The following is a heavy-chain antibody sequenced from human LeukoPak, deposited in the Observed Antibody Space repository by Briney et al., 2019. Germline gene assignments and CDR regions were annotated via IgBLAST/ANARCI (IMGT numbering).Heavy chain of an antibody. CDR2: TFYTGRT. D-gene: IGHD3/OR15-3a*01. V-gene: IGHV4-39*01. Sequence: SETLPLTCTVSGDSIISNIYWWDWVRLPPGKGLEWIGATFYTGRTFYSPSLKSRVTISADTSKNQFSLDLSSATAADTAVYYCARRRHNFDFYDVWGQGTRVTVSS. CDR1: GDSIISNIYW. CDR3: ARRRHNFDFYDV. J-gene: IGHJ3*01.